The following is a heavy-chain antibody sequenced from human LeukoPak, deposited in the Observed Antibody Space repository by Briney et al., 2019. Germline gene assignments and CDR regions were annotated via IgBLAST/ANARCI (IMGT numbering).Heavy chain of an antibody. J-gene: IGHJ5*02. CDR2: IYHSGST. V-gene: IGHV4-4*02. CDR3: ARGPPDIVANHTIRGNDWFDP. CDR1: GGSISSSNW. Sequence: PSETLSLTCAVSGGSISSSNWWSWVRQPPGKGLEWIGEIYHSGSTNYNPSLKSRVTISVDKSKNQFSLKLSSVTAADTAVYYCARGPPDIVANHTIRGNDWFDPWGQGTLVTVSS. D-gene: IGHD5-12*01.